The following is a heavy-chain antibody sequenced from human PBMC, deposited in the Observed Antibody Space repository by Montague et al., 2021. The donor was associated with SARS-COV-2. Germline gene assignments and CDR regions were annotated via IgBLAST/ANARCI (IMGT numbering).Heavy chain of an antibody. D-gene: IGHD3-10*01. CDR2: SSGSDGGT. Sequence: SLRLSCAASGFTFSNSAMNWVRQAPGKGLEWVSGSSGSDGGTHYSDSVKGLFTISRDNSKNVLYLQMNSLRAEDTALYYCAKDSYYYGLGYGMDVWGQGTTVTVSS. J-gene: IGHJ6*02. CDR1: GFTFSNSA. CDR3: AKDSYYYGLGYGMDV. V-gene: IGHV3-23*01.